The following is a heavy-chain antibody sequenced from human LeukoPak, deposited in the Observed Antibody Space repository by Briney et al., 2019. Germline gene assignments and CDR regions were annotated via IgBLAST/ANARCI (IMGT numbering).Heavy chain of an antibody. CDR1: GYSISSGYY. D-gene: IGHD6-6*01. V-gene: IGHV4-38-2*01. Sequence: SETLSLTCAVSGYSISSGYYWGWIRQPPGRGLEWIGSIYHSGSTYYNPSLKSRVTISGDTSKNHVSLKLSSVTAADTAVYYCARRAEYSSSLDWGQGTLVTVSS. CDR2: IYHSGST. CDR3: ARRAEYSSSLD. J-gene: IGHJ4*02.